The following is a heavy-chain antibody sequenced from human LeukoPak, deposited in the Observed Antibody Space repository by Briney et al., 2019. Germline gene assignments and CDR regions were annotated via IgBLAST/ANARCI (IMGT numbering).Heavy chain of an antibody. CDR2: ISSSGSTI. CDR3: AREGGHSYGHTYYYYYYGMDV. V-gene: IGHV3-48*03. J-gene: IGHJ6*04. Sequence: GGSLRLSCAASGFTFSSYEMNWVRQAPGKGLEWVSYISSSGSTIYYADSVKGRFTISRGNAKNSLYLQMNSLRAEDTAVYYCAREGGHSYGHTYYYYYYGMDVWGKGTTVTVSS. D-gene: IGHD5-18*01. CDR1: GFTFSSYE.